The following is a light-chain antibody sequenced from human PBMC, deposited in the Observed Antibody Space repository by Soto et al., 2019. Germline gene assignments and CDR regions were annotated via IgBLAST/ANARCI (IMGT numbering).Light chain of an antibody. J-gene: IGLJ1*01. Sequence: QSVLTQPPSVSGAPGQRVTISCTGASANIGAGYDVHWYHQLPVTAPKLLIYGNNNRPSGVPDRFSGSRSGTSASLAITGLQAEDEADYYCPSYDSSVIAYVLGPGTKVT. CDR3: PSYDSSVIAYV. CDR2: GNN. V-gene: IGLV1-40*01. CDR1: SANIGAGYD.